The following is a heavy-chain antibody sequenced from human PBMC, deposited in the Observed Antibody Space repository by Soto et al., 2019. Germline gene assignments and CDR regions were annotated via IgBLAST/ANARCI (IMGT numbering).Heavy chain of an antibody. CDR2: ISAYNGNT. Sequence: QVQLVQSGAEVKKPGASVKVSCKASGYTFPSYGISGVRQAPAQGLEWMGWISAYNGNTNYAQTLQGRVIMTTDTSTSTADMELRSLRSDDTAVYDCATEDYYGSGSAGSRGYWFQGTMVTVSS. J-gene: IGHJ4*02. CDR3: ATEDYYGSGSAGSRGY. D-gene: IGHD3-10*01. V-gene: IGHV1-18*01. CDR1: GYTFPSYG.